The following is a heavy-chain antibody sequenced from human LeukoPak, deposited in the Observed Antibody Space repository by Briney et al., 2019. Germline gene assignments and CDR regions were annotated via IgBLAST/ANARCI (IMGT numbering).Heavy chain of an antibody. CDR1: GLTLSSYS. D-gene: IGHD6-25*01. CDR2: ISSSTSTI. V-gene: IGHV3-48*01. Sequence: GGSLRLSCAASGLTLSSYSMNWVRQAPGKGLEWVSYISSSTSTIYYADSVKGRFTISRDNAKNSLYLQMNSLRAEDTAVYYCARDARYSSGWPDAFDIWGQGTMVTVSS. CDR3: ARDARYSSGWPDAFDI. J-gene: IGHJ3*02.